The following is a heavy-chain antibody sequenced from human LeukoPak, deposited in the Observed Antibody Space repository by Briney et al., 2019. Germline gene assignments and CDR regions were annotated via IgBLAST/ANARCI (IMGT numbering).Heavy chain of an antibody. CDR2: IYYSGST. J-gene: IGHJ6*02. CDR1: GGSISSYY. D-gene: IGHD1-7*01. V-gene: IGHV4-59*01. CDR3: ARGFRITGTPVYGMDV. Sequence: PSETLSLTCTVSGGSISSYYWSWIRQPPGKGLEWIGYIYYSGSTNYNPSLKSRVTISVDTSKNQFSLKLSSVTAADTAVYYCARGFRITGTPVYGMDVWGQGTTVTVSS.